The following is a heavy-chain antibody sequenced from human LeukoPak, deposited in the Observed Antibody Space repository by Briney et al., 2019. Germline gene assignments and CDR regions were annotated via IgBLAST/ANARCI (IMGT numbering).Heavy chain of an antibody. D-gene: IGHD3-10*01. CDR3: ARIHASGSFDWYFDV. V-gene: IGHV4-34*01. J-gene: IGHJ2*01. CDR1: GGSFSGYY. CDR2: INHSGNT. Sequence: KPSETLSLTCAVHGGSFSGYYWSWIRQPPGKGLEWIGEINHSGNTYHNPSLKSRVTISVDTSKKQISLKVSSVTAADTAVYYCARIHASGSFDWYFDVWGRGSLVTVSS.